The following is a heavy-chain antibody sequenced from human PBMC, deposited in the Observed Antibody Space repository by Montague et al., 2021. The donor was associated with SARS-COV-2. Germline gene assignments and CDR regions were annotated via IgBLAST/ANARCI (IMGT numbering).Heavy chain of an antibody. J-gene: IGHJ6*02. Sequence: VKPTQTLTLTCTFSGFSLSTSGMCVSWIRQPPGKALEWLALIDWDDDKYYSTSLKTRLTISKDTSKNQVVLTMTNMDPVDTATYYCARIRVVRGVIWDYGMDVWGQGTTVTVSS. CDR3: ARIRVVRGVIWDYGMDV. D-gene: IGHD3-10*01. CDR1: GFSLSTSGMC. CDR2: IDWDDDK. V-gene: IGHV2-70*01.